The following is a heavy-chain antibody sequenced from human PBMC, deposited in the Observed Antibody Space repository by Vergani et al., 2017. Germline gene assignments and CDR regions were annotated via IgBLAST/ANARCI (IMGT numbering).Heavy chain of an antibody. CDR2: INPNSGGT. J-gene: IGHJ6*03. CDR3: AFNDYGDWNYYYYMDV. D-gene: IGHD4-17*01. CDR1: GYTFTGYY. Sequence: QVQLVQSGAEVKKPGASVKVSCKASGYTFTGYYMHWVRQAPGQGLEWMGWINPNSGGTNYAQKFQGRVTMTRDTSISTAYMELSSLRSEDTAVYYCAFNDYGDWNYYYYMDVWGKGTTVTVSS. V-gene: IGHV1-2*02.